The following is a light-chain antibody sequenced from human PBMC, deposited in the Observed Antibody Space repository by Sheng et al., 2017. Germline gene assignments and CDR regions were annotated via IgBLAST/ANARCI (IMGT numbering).Light chain of an antibody. V-gene: IGKV3-20*01. CDR1: QTIASTY. J-gene: IGKJ1*01. CDR3: QQYDSLPRT. CDR2: HAS. Sequence: DIVLTQSPVTLSLSPGERATLSCRASQTIASTYLAWYQQHPGQPPRLLISHASTRATGIPDRFSGTGSGTDFTLTINRLEPEDFAVYYCQQYDSLPRTFG.